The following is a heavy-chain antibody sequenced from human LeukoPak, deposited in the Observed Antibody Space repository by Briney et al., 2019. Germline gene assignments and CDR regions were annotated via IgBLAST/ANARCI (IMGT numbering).Heavy chain of an antibody. CDR2: ISWNSGSI. CDR3: AKSVNYYDSSFDY. J-gene: IGHJ4*02. D-gene: IGHD3-22*01. Sequence: GRSLRLSCAASGFTFDDYAMPWVRQAPGKGLEWVSGISWNSGSIGYADSVKGRFTIFRDNAKNSLYLQMNSLRAEDTALYYCAKSVNYYDSSFDYWGQGTLVTVSS. CDR1: GFTFDDYA. V-gene: IGHV3-9*01.